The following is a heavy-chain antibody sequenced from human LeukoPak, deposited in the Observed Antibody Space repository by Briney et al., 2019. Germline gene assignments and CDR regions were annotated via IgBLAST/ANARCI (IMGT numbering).Heavy chain of an antibody. V-gene: IGHV1-2*02. CDR3: ARDSPIAAAWGTLGY. Sequence: GASVKVSCKASGYTFTGYYMHWVRQAPGQGLEWMGWINPNSGGTNYAQKLQGRVTMTTDTSTSTAYMELRSLRSDDTAVYYCARDSPIAAAWGTLGYWGQGTLVTVSS. D-gene: IGHD6-13*01. CDR2: INPNSGGT. CDR1: GYTFTGYY. J-gene: IGHJ4*02.